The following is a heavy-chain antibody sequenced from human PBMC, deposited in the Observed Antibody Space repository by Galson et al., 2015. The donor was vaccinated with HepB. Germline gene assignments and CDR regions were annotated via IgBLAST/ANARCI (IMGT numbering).Heavy chain of an antibody. J-gene: IGHJ6*03. D-gene: IGHD1-14*01. Sequence: ETLSLTCGVYGGSFSGYYWSWIRQPPGKGLEWIGEINHSGSTNYNPSLKSRVTISVDTSKNLFSLKLSSVTAADTAVYYCATIRVEPPPTQAGFYYYYYIDVWGNGATVTVSS. CDR3: ATIRVEPPPTQAGFYYYYYIDV. CDR2: INHSGST. CDR1: GGSFSGYY. V-gene: IGHV4-34*01.